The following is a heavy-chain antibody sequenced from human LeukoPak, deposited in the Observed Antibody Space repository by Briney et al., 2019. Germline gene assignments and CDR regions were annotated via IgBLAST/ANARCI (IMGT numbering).Heavy chain of an antibody. J-gene: IGHJ4*02. V-gene: IGHV1-18*01. CDR3: AKDEKNYHRGPFEF. CDR2: ISGYSGKT. CDR1: GYAFGEYS. D-gene: IGHD1-7*01. Sequence: ASVKVSCKTSGYAFGEYSISWVRQAPGQGLEWMGWISGYSGKTMYTQKFQGRVTMTKDTSTSTAYIDLRSLGPDDTAIYYCAKDEKNYHRGPFEFWGQGTLVTVSS.